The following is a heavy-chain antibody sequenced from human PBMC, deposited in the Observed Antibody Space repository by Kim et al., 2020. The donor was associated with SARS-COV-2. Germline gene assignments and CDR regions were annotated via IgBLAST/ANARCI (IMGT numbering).Heavy chain of an antibody. Sequence: GRFTISRDNSKNTLYLQMNSLRAEDTAVYYCAKVPRKYCSSTSCYLYFDYWGQGTLVTVSS. CDR3: AKVPRKYCSSTSCYLYFDY. V-gene: IGHV3-23*01. J-gene: IGHJ4*02. D-gene: IGHD2-2*01.